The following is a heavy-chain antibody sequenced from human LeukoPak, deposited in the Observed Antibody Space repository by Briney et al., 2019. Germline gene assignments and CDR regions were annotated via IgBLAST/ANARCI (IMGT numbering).Heavy chain of an antibody. CDR1: GFTFSSYA. J-gene: IGHJ4*02. V-gene: IGHV3-23*01. CDR3: AKVNGYYGSGSDY. D-gene: IGHD3-10*01. Sequence: GGSLRLSSVASGFTFSSYAMSWVRQAPGKGLEWVSAISSSGGSTYYADSVKGRFTISRDNSKNTLYLQMNSLRAEDTAVYYCAKVNGYYGSGSDYWGQGTLVTVSS. CDR2: ISSSGGST.